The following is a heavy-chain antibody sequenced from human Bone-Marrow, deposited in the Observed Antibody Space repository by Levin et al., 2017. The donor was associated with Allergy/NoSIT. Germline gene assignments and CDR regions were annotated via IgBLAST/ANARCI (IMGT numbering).Heavy chain of an antibody. Sequence: AGESLKISCRASGFTLGDFYIHWVRQAPGQGLEWMGRLTPNDGDTKTLQKFQGRVTITADTSSNTAYMHLTTLTIDDTAIYYCARGVRSHSWPDENGFAIWGQGTIVTVSS. CDR3: ARGVRSHSWPDENGFAI. J-gene: IGHJ3*02. CDR2: LTPNDGDT. CDR1: GFTLGDFY. D-gene: IGHD3-10*01. V-gene: IGHV1-2*06.